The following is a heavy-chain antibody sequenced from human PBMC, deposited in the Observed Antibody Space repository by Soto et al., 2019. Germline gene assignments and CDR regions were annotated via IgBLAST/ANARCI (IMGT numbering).Heavy chain of an antibody. Sequence: EVQLVESGGGLVKPGGSLRLSFAASGFTFSSYSMNWVRQAPGKGLEWVSSISSSSSYIYYADSVKGRFTISRDNAKNSLYLQMNSLRAEDTAVYYCARDPICTNGVCYVSEYFQHWGQGTLVTVSS. CDR1: GFTFSSYS. CDR2: ISSSSSYI. D-gene: IGHD2-8*01. CDR3: ARDPICTNGVCYVSEYFQH. J-gene: IGHJ1*01. V-gene: IGHV3-21*01.